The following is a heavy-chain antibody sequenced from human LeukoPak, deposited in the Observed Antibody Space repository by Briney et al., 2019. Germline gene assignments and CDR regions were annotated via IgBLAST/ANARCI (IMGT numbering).Heavy chain of an antibody. V-gene: IGHV3-23*01. CDR3: AKEGHYDILTGYYASSYYFDY. Sequence: PGGSLRLSCAASGFTFSSYAMSWVRQAPGKGLEWVSAINGSGGSTYYADSVKGRLTISRDNSKNTLYLQMNSLRAEDTAVYYCAKEGHYDILTGYYASSYYFDYWGQGTLVTVSS. CDR2: INGSGGST. CDR1: GFTFSSYA. J-gene: IGHJ4*02. D-gene: IGHD3-9*01.